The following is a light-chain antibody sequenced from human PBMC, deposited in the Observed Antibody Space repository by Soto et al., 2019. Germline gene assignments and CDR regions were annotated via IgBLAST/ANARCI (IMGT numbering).Light chain of an antibody. CDR3: SSYTRGATDV. Sequence: QSALTQPASVSGSPGQSITISCTGTSSDVGGYNFVSWYQQHPGKAPKLMIYDVSNRPSGVSYRFSGFKSGNTASLTISGLQPEDEADYYCSSYTRGATDVFGTGTQQTVL. CDR2: DVS. CDR1: SSDVGGYNF. J-gene: IGLJ1*01. V-gene: IGLV2-14*01.